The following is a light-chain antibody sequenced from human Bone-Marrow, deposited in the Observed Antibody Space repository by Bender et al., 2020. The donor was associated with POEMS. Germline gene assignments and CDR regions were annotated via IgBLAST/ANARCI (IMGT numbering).Light chain of an antibody. V-gene: IGLV2-14*01. J-gene: IGLJ2*01. CDR2: EVS. Sequence: QSALTQPPSASGSPGQSVTISCTGTSSDVGRYDYVSWYQQHPGKAPKLMIYEVSNRPSGVSNRFSGSKSGNTASLTISGLQAEDEADYFCGSYTTSSTLMIFAGGTKLTVL. CDR3: GSYTTSSTLMI. CDR1: SSDVGRYDY.